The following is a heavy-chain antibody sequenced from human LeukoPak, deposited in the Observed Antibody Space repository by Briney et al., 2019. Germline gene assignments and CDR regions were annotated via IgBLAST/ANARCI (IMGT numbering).Heavy chain of an antibody. CDR3: ASVGKGSSSHYYYYMDV. Sequence: PGGSLRLSCAASGFTFSSYEMNWVRQAPGKGLEWVSSISRGAISIYYADSVKGRFTISRDNAKNSLYLQMNSLRAEDTAVYYCASVGKGSSSHYYYYMDVWGKGTTVTVSS. V-gene: IGHV3-48*03. D-gene: IGHD6-6*01. J-gene: IGHJ6*03. CDR2: ISRGAISI. CDR1: GFTFSSYE.